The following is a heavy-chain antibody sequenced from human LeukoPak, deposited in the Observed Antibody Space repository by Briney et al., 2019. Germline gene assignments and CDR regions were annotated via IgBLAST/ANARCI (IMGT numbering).Heavy chain of an antibody. CDR2: IFYTRDT. CDR1: GGSISGSAHY. V-gene: IGHV4-39*02. CDR3: ARDSSGYYHEDY. Sequence: SETLSLTCTVSGGSISGSAHYWGWIRQPPGKGLEWIGSIFYTRDTYYNPSLKSRVTISVDTSKNQFSLNLTSVTAADTAVYYCARDSSGYYHEDYWGQGTLVTVSS. D-gene: IGHD3-22*01. J-gene: IGHJ4*02.